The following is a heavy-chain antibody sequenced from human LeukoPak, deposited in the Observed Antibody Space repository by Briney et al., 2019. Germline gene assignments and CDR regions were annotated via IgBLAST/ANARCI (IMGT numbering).Heavy chain of an antibody. J-gene: IGHJ3*02. D-gene: IGHD5-18*01. CDR2: IIPIFGTA. CDR3: ATYVDTAMVVDAFDI. Sequence: GASVKVSCKASGGTFSSYAISWVRQAPGQGLEWMGGIIPIFGTANYAQKSQGRVTITADESTSTAYMELSSLRSEDTAVYYCATYVDTAMVVDAFDIWGQGTMVTVSS. V-gene: IGHV1-69*13. CDR1: GGTFSSYA.